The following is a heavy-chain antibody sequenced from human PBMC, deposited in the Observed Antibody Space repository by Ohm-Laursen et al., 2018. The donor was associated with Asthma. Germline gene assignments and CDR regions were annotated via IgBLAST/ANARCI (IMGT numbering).Heavy chain of an antibody. CDR1: GDSISSGNNY. J-gene: IGHJ2*01. V-gene: IGHV4-31*03. CDR3: ARDYGGEVRWYFDL. D-gene: IGHD4-23*01. Sequence: TLSLTCTVSGDSISSGNNYWSWIRQHPGKGLEWIGYIYYSGSTYYNPSLKSRVTISVDTSKNQFSLKLSSVTAADTAVYYCARDYGGEVRWYFDLWGRGTLVTVSS. CDR2: IYYSGST.